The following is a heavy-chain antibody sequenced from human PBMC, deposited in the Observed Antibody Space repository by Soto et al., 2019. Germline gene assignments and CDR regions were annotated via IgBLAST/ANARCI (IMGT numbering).Heavy chain of an antibody. J-gene: IGHJ5*02. CDR2: IYYSGST. V-gene: IGHV4-30-4*01. D-gene: IGHD1-26*01. CDR3: ASRRSRGRALLFDP. CDR1: GGSISSGDYY. Sequence: PSETLSPTCTVSGGSISSGDYYWSWIRQPPGKGLEWIGYIYYSGSTYYNPSLKSRVTISVDTSKNQFSLKLSSVTAADTAVYYCASRRSRGRALLFDPWGQGTLVTVSS.